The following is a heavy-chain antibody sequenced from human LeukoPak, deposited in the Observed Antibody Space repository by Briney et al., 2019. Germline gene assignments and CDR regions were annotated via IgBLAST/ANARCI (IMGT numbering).Heavy chain of an antibody. CDR1: GFTSSSYA. Sequence: GGSLRLSCTASGFTSSSYAMSWVRQAPGKGLEWVSAISGSGGSTYYADSVKGRFTISRDNSKNTLYLQMNSLRAEDTAVYYCARGDSSGWHQFDYWGQGTLVTVSS. J-gene: IGHJ4*02. CDR2: ISGSGGST. CDR3: ARGDSSGWHQFDY. D-gene: IGHD6-19*01. V-gene: IGHV3-23*01.